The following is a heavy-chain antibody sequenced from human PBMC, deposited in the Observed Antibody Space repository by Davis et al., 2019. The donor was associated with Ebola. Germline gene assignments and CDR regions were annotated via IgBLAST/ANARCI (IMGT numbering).Heavy chain of an antibody. CDR3: ARHDFWSGYRTVYYYYGMDV. CDR1: GFTFSSYA. CDR2: ISGSGGST. Sequence: GGSLRLSCAASGFTFSSYAMSWVRQAPGKGLEWVSAISGSGGSTYYADSVKGRFTISRDNSKNTLYLQMNSLRAEDTAVYYCARHDFWSGYRTVYYYYGMDVWGQGTTVTVSS. J-gene: IGHJ6*02. D-gene: IGHD3-3*01. V-gene: IGHV3-23*01.